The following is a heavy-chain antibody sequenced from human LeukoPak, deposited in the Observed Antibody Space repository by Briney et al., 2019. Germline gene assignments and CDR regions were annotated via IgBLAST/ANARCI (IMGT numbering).Heavy chain of an antibody. CDR2: IYPRGST. J-gene: IGHJ4*02. D-gene: IGHD4-17*01. CDR1: GGSISSGSYS. Sequence: SETLSLTCAVSGGSISSGSYSWSWIRQPPGKGLEWIGYIYPRGSTYYNPSLKSRVTISVDRSKNQFSLKLSSVTAADTAVYYCARSDLNGDYGEAFDYWGQGTLVTVSS. V-gene: IGHV4-30-2*01. CDR3: ARSDLNGDYGEAFDY.